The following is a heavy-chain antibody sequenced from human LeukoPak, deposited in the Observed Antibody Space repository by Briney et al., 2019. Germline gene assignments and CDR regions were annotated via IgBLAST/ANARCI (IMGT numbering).Heavy chain of an antibody. J-gene: IGHJ4*02. CDR3: ARDLSGYCTNGVCYQL. CDR2: INPSGGST. CDR1: GYTFTSYY. Sequence: ASVKVSCKASGYTFTSYYMHWVQQAPGQGLEWMGIINPSGGSTSYAQKFQGRVTMTRDTSTSTVYMELSSLRSEDTAVYYCARDLSGYCTNGVCYQLWGQGTLVTVSS. V-gene: IGHV1-46*01. D-gene: IGHD2-8*01.